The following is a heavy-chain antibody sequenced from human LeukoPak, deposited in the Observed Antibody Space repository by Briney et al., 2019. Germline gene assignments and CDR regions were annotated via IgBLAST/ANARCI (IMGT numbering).Heavy chain of an antibody. J-gene: IGHJ4*02. CDR3: ATYPGPTIQGSFDY. CDR1: GYALTNYY. D-gene: IGHD5-18*01. CDR2: IDPSSGNT. Sequence: AASVKVSCKASGYALTNYYMSWVRQAPGQGPEWMGAIDPSSGNTQFAPKFEGRVTVTTDTSTSTVYMEMSGLRSDDTAMYYCATYPGPTIQGSFDYWGQGTLVTVSS. V-gene: IGHV1-46*01.